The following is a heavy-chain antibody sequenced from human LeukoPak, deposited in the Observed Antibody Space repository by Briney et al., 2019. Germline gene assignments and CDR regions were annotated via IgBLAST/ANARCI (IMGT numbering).Heavy chain of an antibody. D-gene: IGHD2/OR15-2a*01. CDR3: VSFYEAY. CDR2: INSDGSWT. V-gene: IGHV3-74*01. CDR1: GNYW. J-gene: IGHJ4*02. Sequence: GGSLRLSCAASGNYWMHWVRQAPGKGLVWVSHINSDGSWTSYADSVKGRFIISKDNAKNTVYLQMNNLRAEDTAVYYCVSFYEAYWGRGTLVTVSS.